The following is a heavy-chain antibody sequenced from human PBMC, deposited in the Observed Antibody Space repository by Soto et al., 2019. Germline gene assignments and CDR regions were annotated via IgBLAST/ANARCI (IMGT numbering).Heavy chain of an antibody. V-gene: IGHV3-21*01. J-gene: IGHJ6*02. CDR1: GFTFSSYS. D-gene: IGHD2-15*01. CDR3: ARGKGCSGGSCYSHYYYYGMDV. CDR2: ISSSSSYI. Sequence: PGGSLRLSCAASGFTFSSYSMNWVRQAPGKGLEWVSSISSSSSYIYYADSVKGRFTISRDNAKNSLYLQMNSLRAEDTAVYYCARGKGCSGGSCYSHYYYYGMDVWGQGTTVTVSS.